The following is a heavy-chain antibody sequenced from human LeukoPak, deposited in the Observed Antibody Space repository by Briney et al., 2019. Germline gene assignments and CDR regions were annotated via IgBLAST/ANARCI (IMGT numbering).Heavy chain of an antibody. CDR1: GYTLTQLS. Sequence: ASVKVSCMVSGYTLTQLSMHWVRQAPGKGLEWMGRSDPEDGEIIYAQKFQGRGTLTGDTLTDTAYMELSSLRSEDTAVYYCATGFISSPRIADFWGQGTPVTVSS. J-gene: IGHJ4*02. D-gene: IGHD2-15*01. CDR2: SDPEDGEI. V-gene: IGHV1-24*01. CDR3: ATGFISSPRIADF.